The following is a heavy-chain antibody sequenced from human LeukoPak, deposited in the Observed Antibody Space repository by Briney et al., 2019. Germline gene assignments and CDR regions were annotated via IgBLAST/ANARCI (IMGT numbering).Heavy chain of an antibody. V-gene: IGHV3-23*01. J-gene: IGHJ4*02. Sequence: GGSLRLSCAASGFTFSRYAMSWVRQAPGKGLEWVSAISGSGGSTYYADSAKGRFTISRDNSKNTLYLQTNSLRAEDTAVYYCAKWTTGYFDYWGQGTLVTVSS. CDR1: GFTFSRYA. CDR2: ISGSGGST. CDR3: AKWTTGYFDY. D-gene: IGHD4-17*01.